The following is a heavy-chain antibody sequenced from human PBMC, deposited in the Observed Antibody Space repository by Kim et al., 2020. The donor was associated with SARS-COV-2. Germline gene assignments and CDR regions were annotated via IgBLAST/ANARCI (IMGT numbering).Heavy chain of an antibody. CDR3: ARELSSDCSGSSCYYFSSMDV. V-gene: IGHV1-2*02. CDR2: INPNSGVT. CDR1: GYTFTGYY. J-gene: IGHJ6*02. Sequence: ASVKVSCKPSGYTFTGYYLHWVRQAPGQGLDWLVWINPNSGVTNYAQKFHGRVTMTRETSISTASMELSRLRCDDTAVYFCARELSSDCSGSSCYYFSSMDVGGQGPTVTVSS. D-gene: IGHD2-2*01.